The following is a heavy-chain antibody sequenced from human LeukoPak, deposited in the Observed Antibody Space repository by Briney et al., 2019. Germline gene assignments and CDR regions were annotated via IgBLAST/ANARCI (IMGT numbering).Heavy chain of an antibody. CDR3: ARGPTQVVVLGYYYTDV. CDR1: GYTFSSYD. Sequence: GASVKVSCKASGYTFSSYDINWVRQATGQGLEWMGWMNPNSGKTGYAQKFQGRVTMTRNTSISTAYMELSSLRSEDTAVYYCARGPTQVVVLGYYYTDVWGKGTTVTVSS. J-gene: IGHJ6*03. V-gene: IGHV1-8*01. D-gene: IGHD2-2*01. CDR2: MNPNSGKT.